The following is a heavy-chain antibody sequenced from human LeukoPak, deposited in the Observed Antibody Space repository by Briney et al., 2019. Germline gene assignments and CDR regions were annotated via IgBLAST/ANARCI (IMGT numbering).Heavy chain of an antibody. D-gene: IGHD4-23*01. Sequence: GGSLRLSCAASGFPFSSYEMNWVRQAPGKGLEWVSYISSSGNAIYYADSVKGRFTISRDNAKNSLYLQMNSLRAEDTAVYYCAKDGGSTVVTRYFQHWGQGTLVTVSS. J-gene: IGHJ1*01. CDR1: GFPFSSYE. CDR3: AKDGGSTVVTRYFQH. CDR2: ISSSGNAI. V-gene: IGHV3-48*03.